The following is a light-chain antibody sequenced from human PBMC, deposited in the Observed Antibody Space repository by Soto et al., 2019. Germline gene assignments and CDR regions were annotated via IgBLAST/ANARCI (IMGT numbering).Light chain of an antibody. J-gene: IGKJ2*01. CDR1: QSVSGSNY. Sequence: EIVLTQSPGTLSLSPGERATLSCRASQSVSGSNYLAWYQQKPGQAPSPLIYGASSRATGSTDRFSGSGSGTDFTLTISRLEPEDFAVYYCQQYGTSPYTFGQGTKLEIK. V-gene: IGKV3-20*01. CDR2: GAS. CDR3: QQYGTSPYT.